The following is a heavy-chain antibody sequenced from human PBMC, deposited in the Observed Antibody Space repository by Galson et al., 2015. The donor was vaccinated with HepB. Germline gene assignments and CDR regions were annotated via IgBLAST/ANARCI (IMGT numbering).Heavy chain of an antibody. D-gene: IGHD3-3*01. CDR3: ATSITIFGVVDF. CDR1: GYTLTELS. V-gene: IGHV1-24*01. Sequence: SVKVSCKVSGYTLTELSMHWVRQAPGKGLEWMGGFDPEDGETIYAQKFQGRVTMTEDTSTDTAYMELSSLRSEDTAVYYCATSITIFGVVDFWGQGTLVTVSS. J-gene: IGHJ4*02. CDR2: FDPEDGET.